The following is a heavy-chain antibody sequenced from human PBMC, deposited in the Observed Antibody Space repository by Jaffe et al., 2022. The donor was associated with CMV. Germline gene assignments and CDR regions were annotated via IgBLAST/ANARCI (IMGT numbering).Heavy chain of an antibody. CDR3: AHRRGARYFSNRLNWFDP. CDR1: GFSLSTSGVG. V-gene: IGHV2-5*02. D-gene: IGHD2-2*01. Sequence: QITLKESGPTLVKPTQTLTLTCTFSGFSLSTSGVGVGWIRQPPGKALEWLALIYWDDDKRYSPSLKSRLTITKDTSKNQVVLTMTNMDPVDTATYYCAHRRGARYFSNRLNWFDPWGQGTLVTVSS. CDR2: IYWDDDK. J-gene: IGHJ5*02.